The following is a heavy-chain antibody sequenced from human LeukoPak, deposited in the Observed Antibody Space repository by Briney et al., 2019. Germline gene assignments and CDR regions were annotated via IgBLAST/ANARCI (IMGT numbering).Heavy chain of an antibody. V-gene: IGHV1-2*02. CDR3: ARELYQLLWLPDY. J-gene: IGHJ4*02. D-gene: IGHD2-2*01. CDR1: GYTFTGYY. Sequence: ASVKVSCKASGYTFTGYYMHWVRQAPGQGLEWMGWINPNSGGTNYAQKFQGRVAMTRYTSISTAYMELSRLRSDDTAVYYCARELYQLLWLPDYWGQGTLVTVSS. CDR2: INPNSGGT.